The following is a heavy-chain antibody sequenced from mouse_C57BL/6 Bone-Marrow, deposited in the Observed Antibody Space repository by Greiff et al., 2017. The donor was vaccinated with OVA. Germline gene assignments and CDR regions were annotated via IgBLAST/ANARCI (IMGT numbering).Heavy chain of an antibody. CDR2: IRVKSDNYAT. J-gene: IGHJ4*01. Sequence: EVQGVESGGGLVQPGGSMKLSCVASGFTFSNYWMNWVRQSPEKGLEWVAQIRVKSDNYATHYAESVKGRFTISRDDSKSSVYLQMNNLRAEDTGIYYCIRTDYDYAMDYWGQGTSVTVSS. V-gene: IGHV6-3*01. D-gene: IGHD2-4*01. CDR1: GFTFSNYW. CDR3: IRTDYDYAMDY.